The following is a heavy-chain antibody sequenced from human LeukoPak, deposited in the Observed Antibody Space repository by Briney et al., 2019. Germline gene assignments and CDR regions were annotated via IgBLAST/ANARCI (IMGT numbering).Heavy chain of an antibody. D-gene: IGHD2/OR15-2a*01. Sequence: PGGSLRLSCAASGFTFSSYAMHWPRQAPGKGLEYVSAISSNGGTTYYANSVKGRFTISRDNSKNMLYLQMGSLRAEDMAVYYCARASRAFLFDYSGQGTLVTVSS. CDR2: ISSNGGTT. CDR3: ARASRAFLFDY. CDR1: GFTFSSYA. J-gene: IGHJ4*02. V-gene: IGHV3-64*01.